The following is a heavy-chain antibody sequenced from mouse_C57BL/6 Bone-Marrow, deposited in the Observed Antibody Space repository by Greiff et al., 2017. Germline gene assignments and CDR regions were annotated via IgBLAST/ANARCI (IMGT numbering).Heavy chain of an antibody. CDR1: GYTFTSYW. D-gene: IGHD2-5*01. V-gene: IGHV1-55*01. CDR2: IYPGSGST. CDR3: ARPYNSNYWCFDV. Sequence: VQLQQPGAELVKPGASVKMSCKASGYTFTSYWITWVKQRPGQGLEWIGDIYPGSGSTNYNEKFKSKATLTVDTSSSTAYMQLSSLTSGDSAVYYCARPYNSNYWCFDVWGTGTTVTVTS. J-gene: IGHJ1*03.